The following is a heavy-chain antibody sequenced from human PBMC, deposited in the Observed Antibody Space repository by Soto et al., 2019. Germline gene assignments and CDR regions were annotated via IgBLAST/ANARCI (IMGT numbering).Heavy chain of an antibody. J-gene: IGHJ4*02. CDR2: IYYSGST. D-gene: IGHD1-26*01. CDR3: ARGSYWSGLDY. Sequence: SETLSLTCTVSGGSISSYYWSWIRQPPGKGLEWIGYIYYSGSTNYNPSLKSRVTISVDTSKNQFSLKLSSVTAADTAVYYCARGSYWSGLDYWGQGTLVTVSS. V-gene: IGHV4-59*01. CDR1: GGSISSYY.